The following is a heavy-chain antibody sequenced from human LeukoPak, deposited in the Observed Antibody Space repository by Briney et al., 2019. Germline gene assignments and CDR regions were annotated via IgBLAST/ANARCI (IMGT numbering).Heavy chain of an antibody. CDR3: ARDGAYCGGDCKYYYYMDV. V-gene: IGHV3-64*01. D-gene: IGHD2-21*02. Sequence: GGSLRLSCAASGFSFSSYAIRWVRQAPGKGLQYVSAIRSNGDSTYYANSEKGRFTMSRDNSKNTLYLQMGSLRAEDMAVYYWARDGAYCGGDCKYYYYMDVWGKGTTVTVSS. J-gene: IGHJ6*03. CDR1: GFSFSSYA. CDR2: IRSNGDST.